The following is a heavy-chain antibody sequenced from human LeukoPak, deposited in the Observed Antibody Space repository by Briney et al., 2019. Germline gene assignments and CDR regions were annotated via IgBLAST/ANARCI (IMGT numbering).Heavy chain of an antibody. J-gene: IGHJ3*02. D-gene: IGHD4-23*01. V-gene: IGHV3-9*01. CDR2: ISWNSGSI. CDR1: GFTFDDYA. CDR3: AKDIGVTFDAFDI. Sequence: GGSLRLSCAASGFTFDDYAMHWVRQAPGKGPEWVSGISWNSGSIGYADSVKGRFTISRDNAKNSLYLQMNSLRAEDTALYYCAKDIGVTFDAFDIWGQGTMVTVSS.